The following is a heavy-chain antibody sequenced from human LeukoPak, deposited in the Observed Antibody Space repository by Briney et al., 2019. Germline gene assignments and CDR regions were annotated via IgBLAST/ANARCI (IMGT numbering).Heavy chain of an antibody. CDR3: ARRYCGGDCYFDY. J-gene: IGHJ4*02. CDR2: IYSGGST. CDR1: GFTFSSYA. D-gene: IGHD2-21*02. V-gene: IGHV3-53*01. Sequence: GGSLRLSCAASGFTFSSYAMHWVRQAPGKGLEWVSVIYSGGSTYYADSVKGRFTISRDNSKNTLYLQMNSLRTEDTAVYYCARRYCGGDCYFDYWGQGTLVTVSS.